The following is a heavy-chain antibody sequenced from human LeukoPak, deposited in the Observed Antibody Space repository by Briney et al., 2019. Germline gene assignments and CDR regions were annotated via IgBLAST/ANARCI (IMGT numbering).Heavy chain of an antibody. V-gene: IGHV3-33*01. Sequence: GGSLRLSCAASGFTFSSYGMHWVRQAPGKGLEWVAVIWYDGSNKYYADSVKGRFTISRDNSKNTLYLQVNSLRAEDTAVYYCARQDYYGSGSCFDYWGQGTLVTVSS. CDR3: ARQDYYGSGSCFDY. CDR2: IWYDGSNK. D-gene: IGHD3-10*01. J-gene: IGHJ4*02. CDR1: GFTFSSYG.